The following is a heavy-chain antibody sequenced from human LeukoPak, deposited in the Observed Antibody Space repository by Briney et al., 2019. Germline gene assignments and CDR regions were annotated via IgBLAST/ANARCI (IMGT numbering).Heavy chain of an antibody. CDR3: ARGAMSVTKDYYYYMDV. D-gene: IGHD2-15*01. J-gene: IGHJ6*03. Sequence: PGGSLRLSCAVSGFTFTDYSLNWVRQAPGKGREWLAYINTRSTAIYHTDSLKGRFTISRDNAKNSLHLQMDSLRDEDTAVYYYARGAMSVTKDYYYYMDVWGKGTTVTVAS. CDR1: GFTFTDYS. CDR2: INTRSTAI. V-gene: IGHV3-48*02.